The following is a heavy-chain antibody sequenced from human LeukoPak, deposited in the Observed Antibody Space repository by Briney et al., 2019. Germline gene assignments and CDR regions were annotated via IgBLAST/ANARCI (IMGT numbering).Heavy chain of an antibody. D-gene: IGHD5-24*01. J-gene: IGHJ4*02. V-gene: IGHV4-38-2*02. CDR3: ARENGATHFDY. CDR1: GYSISTGYY. Sequence: SETLSLTCTVSGYSISTGYYWGWIRQPPGKGLEWIGSIYHSGTTNYNPSLKSRVTISVDKSKNQFSLKLSSVTAADTAVYYCARENGATHFDYWGQGTLVTVSS. CDR2: IYHSGTT.